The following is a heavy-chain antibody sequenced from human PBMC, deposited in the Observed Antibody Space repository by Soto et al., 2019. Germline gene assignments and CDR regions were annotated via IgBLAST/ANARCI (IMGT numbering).Heavy chain of an antibody. CDR1: GFTFSSYD. J-gene: IGHJ6*02. V-gene: IGHV3-23*01. Sequence: GGSLRLSCAASGFTFSSYDMSWVRQAPGKGLEWVSAISGSGSSTHYADSVKDRLTISRDNSKNTLYLQLNSLRAEDTAVYFCARSSGTLRGYAMDVWGQGTTVTVSS. CDR2: ISGSGSST. CDR3: ARSSGTLRGYAMDV. D-gene: IGHD1-26*01.